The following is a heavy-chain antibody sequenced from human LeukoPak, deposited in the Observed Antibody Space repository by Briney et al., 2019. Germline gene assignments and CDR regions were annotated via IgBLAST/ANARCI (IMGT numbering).Heavy chain of an antibody. J-gene: IGHJ6*02. V-gene: IGHV4-30-4*01. CDR2: IYYSGST. Sequence: SETLSLTCTVSGVSISSGDYYWSWIRQPPGKGLEWIGYIYYSGSTYYNPSLKSRVTMSVDTSKNQFSLKLSSVTAADTAVYYCARDPGDYYYYGMDVWGQGTTVTVSS. CDR1: GVSISSGDYY. CDR3: ARDPGDYYYYGMDV.